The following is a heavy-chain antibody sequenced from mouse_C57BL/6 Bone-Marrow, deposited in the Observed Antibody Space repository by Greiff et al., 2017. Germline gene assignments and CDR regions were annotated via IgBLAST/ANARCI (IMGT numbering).Heavy chain of an antibody. D-gene: IGHD2-3*01. Sequence: EVQLVESGGGLVQPKGSLKLSCAASGFTFNTYAMHWVRQAPGKGLEWVSRIRRKSSNYATYYADSVKDRFTISRDDSQSMLYLQMNNLKTEDTAMYYCVRVDGYWAWCADWGQGTLVTVSA. CDR1: GFTFNTYA. J-gene: IGHJ3*01. V-gene: IGHV10-3*01. CDR2: IRRKSSNYAT. CDR3: VRVDGYWAWCAD.